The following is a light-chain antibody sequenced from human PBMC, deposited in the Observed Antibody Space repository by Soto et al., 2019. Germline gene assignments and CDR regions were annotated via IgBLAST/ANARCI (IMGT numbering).Light chain of an antibody. CDR2: GAS. CDR3: QQYGSSSWT. Sequence: EIVLTQSPDTLSLSPGERATLSCRASQSVRSSYLAWYQQKPGQAPGLLIYGASSRATGIPDRFSGSGSGTDFTLTISRLEPEDFAVYYCQQYGSSSWTFGQGTKVDIK. V-gene: IGKV3-20*01. CDR1: QSVRSSY. J-gene: IGKJ1*01.